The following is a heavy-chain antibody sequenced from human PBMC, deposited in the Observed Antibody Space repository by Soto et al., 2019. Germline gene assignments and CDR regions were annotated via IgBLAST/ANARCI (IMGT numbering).Heavy chain of an antibody. V-gene: IGHV1-69*12. CDR2: IMPVFRAP. CDR3: ARDKDRLQLGANSYYILDV. J-gene: IGHJ6*02. D-gene: IGHD5-12*01. Sequence: QVQLEQSGAEVKQPGSSVRVSCKASGGTFSNSAISWVRQAPGQGLEWMGGIMPVFRAPDYAQNFQGTVTITADESTSTASMELHGLRSDDTAVYFCARDKDRLQLGANSYYILDVWGQWTTVTVSS. CDR1: GGTFSNSA.